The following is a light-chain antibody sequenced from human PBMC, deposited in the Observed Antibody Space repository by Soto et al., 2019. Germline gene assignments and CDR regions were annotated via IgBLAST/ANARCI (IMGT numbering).Light chain of an antibody. V-gene: IGLV1-40*01. Sequence: QSVLTQPPSVSGAPGQRVTISCTGSNXNIGAGYDVHWYQQLPGTAPKLLIYGNSNRPSGVPDRFSGSKSVTSASLAITGLQAEDVADYYCQSYESSLSGSVFGTGTQLTLL. CDR2: GNS. CDR3: QSYESSLSGSV. CDR1: NXNIGAGYD. J-gene: IGLJ1*01.